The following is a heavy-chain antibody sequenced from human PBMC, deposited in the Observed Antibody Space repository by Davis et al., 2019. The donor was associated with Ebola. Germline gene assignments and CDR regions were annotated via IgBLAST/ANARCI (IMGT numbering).Heavy chain of an antibody. J-gene: IGHJ4*02. Sequence: GESLKISCAASGFTFRTYAMNWVRQAPGKGLEWVANIKADGSEKYSVDSVKGRFTISRDNAKNSLYLQMNGLRVEDTAVYYCVVGGHCDYYGQGTVVIVSS. CDR1: GFTFRTYA. CDR3: VVGGHCDY. V-gene: IGHV3-7*03. D-gene: IGHD3-16*01. CDR2: IKADGSEK.